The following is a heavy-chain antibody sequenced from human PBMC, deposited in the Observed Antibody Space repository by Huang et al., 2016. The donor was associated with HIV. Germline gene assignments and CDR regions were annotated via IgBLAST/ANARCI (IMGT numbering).Heavy chain of an antibody. V-gene: IGHV1-2*02. J-gene: IGHJ4*02. Sequence: QVHLVQSGAEVRKPGASVNVSCKASGYTFTGHYMHWVRQAPGQGREWMGGINPDRGGTKYAQKFQGRVTMTQDTSTSTAYMELSRLRSDDTAVYYCAKSWGYSYGYFYFDYWGQGTLVTVSS. CDR3: AKSWGYSYGYFYFDY. CDR2: INPDRGGT. D-gene: IGHD5-18*01. CDR1: GYTFTGHY.